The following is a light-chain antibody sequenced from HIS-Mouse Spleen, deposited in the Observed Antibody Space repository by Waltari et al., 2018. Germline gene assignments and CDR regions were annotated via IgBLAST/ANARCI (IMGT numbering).Light chain of an antibody. CDR2: EGS. Sequence: QSALTQPASVSGSPGQSITISCTGTSSDVGSYNLVSWYQQHPGTAPKLMIYEGSKRPSGVSNRFSGAKSGNPASLTISGLQAEDEADYYCCSYAGSSTWVFGGGTKLTVL. J-gene: IGLJ3*02. V-gene: IGLV2-23*01. CDR3: CSYAGSSTWV. CDR1: SSDVGSYNL.